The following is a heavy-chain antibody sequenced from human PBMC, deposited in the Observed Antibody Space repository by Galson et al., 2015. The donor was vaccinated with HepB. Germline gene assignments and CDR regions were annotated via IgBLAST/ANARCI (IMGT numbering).Heavy chain of an antibody. CDR3: ARGGYYGSGRPRPGTFDY. D-gene: IGHD3-10*01. CDR2: IIPILGIA. V-gene: IGHV1-69*02. J-gene: IGHJ4*02. CDR1: GGTFSSHT. Sequence: SVKVSCKASGGTFSSHTISWVRQAPGQGLEWMGRIIPILGIANYAQKFQGRVTITADKSTSTAYMELSSLRSEDTAVYYCARGGYYGSGRPRPGTFDYWGQGTLVTVSS.